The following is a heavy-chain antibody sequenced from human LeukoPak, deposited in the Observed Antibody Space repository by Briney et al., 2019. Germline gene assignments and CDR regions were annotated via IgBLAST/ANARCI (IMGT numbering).Heavy chain of an antibody. D-gene: IGHD3-10*01. CDR3: ARDEGEDYYGSGSTYFQH. Sequence: GGSLRLSCAASGFTFSSYGMHWVRQAPGKGLEWVAVIWYDGSNKYYADSVKGRFTISRDNSKNTLYLQMNSLRAEDTAAYYCARDEGEDYYGSGSTYFQHWGQGTLVTVSS. V-gene: IGHV3-33*01. J-gene: IGHJ1*01. CDR2: IWYDGSNK. CDR1: GFTFSSYG.